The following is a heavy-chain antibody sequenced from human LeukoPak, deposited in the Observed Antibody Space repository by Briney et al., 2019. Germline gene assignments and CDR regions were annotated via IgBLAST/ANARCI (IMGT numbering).Heavy chain of an antibody. V-gene: IGHV3-48*01. CDR2: ISSSSSTI. J-gene: IGHJ4*02. D-gene: IGHD4/OR15-4a*01. Sequence: PGGSLRLSCAASGFTFSSFGINWVRQAPGKGLEWLSYISSSSSTIYYADSVKGRFTISRDNAKNSLYLQMNSLRAEDTAVYYCARIPDYFLPYWGQGTLVTVSS. CDR3: ARIPDYFLPY. CDR1: GFTFSSFG.